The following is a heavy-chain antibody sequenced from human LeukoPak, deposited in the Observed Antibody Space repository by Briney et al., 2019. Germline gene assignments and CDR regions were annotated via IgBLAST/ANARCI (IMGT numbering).Heavy chain of an antibody. CDR2: INPNSGGT. J-gene: IGHJ4*02. CDR1: GYTFTGYY. CDR3: ASLDYYDSSADFDY. D-gene: IGHD3-22*01. Sequence: ASVKVSCKASGYTFTGYYMHWVRQALGQGLEWMGWINPNSGGTNYAQKFQGRVTMTRDTSISTAYMELSRLRSDDTAVYYCASLDYYDSSADFDYWGQGTLVTVSS. V-gene: IGHV1-2*02.